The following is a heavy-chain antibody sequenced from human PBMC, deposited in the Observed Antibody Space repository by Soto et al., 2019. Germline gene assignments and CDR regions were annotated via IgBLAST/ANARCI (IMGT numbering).Heavy chain of an antibody. CDR1: GFTFSSYG. CDR2: IWYDGSNK. D-gene: IGHD1-26*01. J-gene: IGHJ6*02. CDR3: ARDPLLVGASPYYYYYGMDV. Sequence: GGSLRLSCAASGFTFSSYGMHWVRQAPGKGLEWVAVIWYDGSNKYYADSVKGRFTISRDNSKNTLYLQMNSLRAEDTAVYYCARDPLLVGASPYYYYYGMDVWGQGTTVTVSS. V-gene: IGHV3-33*01.